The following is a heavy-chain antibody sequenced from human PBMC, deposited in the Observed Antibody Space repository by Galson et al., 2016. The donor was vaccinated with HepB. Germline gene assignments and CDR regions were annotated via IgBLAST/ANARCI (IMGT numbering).Heavy chain of an antibody. CDR2: IKSKTDGGTT. Sequence: SLRLSCAASRFTFNSAWMSWVRQAPGKGLEWVGRIKSKTDGGTTDYAAPVKGRFTISRDDSKNTLYLQMNSLKTEDTAVYYCTTDPAIVLLPGDVPADYWGQGTLVTVSS. D-gene: IGHD2-2*02. J-gene: IGHJ4*02. CDR1: RFTFNSAW. CDR3: TTDPAIVLLPGDVPADY. V-gene: IGHV3-15*01.